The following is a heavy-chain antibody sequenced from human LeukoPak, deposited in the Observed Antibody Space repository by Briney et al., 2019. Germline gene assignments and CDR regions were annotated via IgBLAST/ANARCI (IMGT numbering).Heavy chain of an antibody. Sequence: GGSLRLSCAASGFTFNNYAMTWVRQAPGKGLEWVSSICGSVGTTYYAESVKGRFTISRDNSKNTLYLQMNSLRAEDTARYYCAKGRGGSCYTAGEYWGQGALVTVSS. V-gene: IGHV3-23*01. CDR3: AKGRGGSCYTAGEY. D-gene: IGHD2-15*01. J-gene: IGHJ4*02. CDR2: ICGSVGTT. CDR1: GFTFNNYA.